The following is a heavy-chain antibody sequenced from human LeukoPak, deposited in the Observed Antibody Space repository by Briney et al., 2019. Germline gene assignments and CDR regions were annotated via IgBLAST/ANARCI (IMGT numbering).Heavy chain of an antibody. Sequence: GEFLKISCKGSGYSFTSYWIGWVRQMPGKGLEWMGIIYPGDSDTRYSPSFQGQVTISADKSISTAYLQWNSVKASDTAMYYCAKKGIAAADAFDIWGQGTMVTVSS. J-gene: IGHJ3*02. CDR1: GYSFTSYW. CDR2: IYPGDSDT. D-gene: IGHD6-13*01. CDR3: AKKGIAAADAFDI. V-gene: IGHV5-51*01.